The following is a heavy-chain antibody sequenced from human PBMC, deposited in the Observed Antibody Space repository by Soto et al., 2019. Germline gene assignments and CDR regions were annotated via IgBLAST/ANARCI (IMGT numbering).Heavy chain of an antibody. CDR1: GGSISSYY. J-gene: IGHJ6*02. Sequence: SETLSLTCTVSGGSISSYYWSWILQPPGKGLEWIGYIYYSGSTNYNPSLKSRVTISVDTSKNQFSLKLSSVTAADTAVYYCASKRRGYSYGWYGMDVWGQGTTVTVSS. CDR2: IYYSGST. CDR3: ASKRRGYSYGWYGMDV. D-gene: IGHD5-18*01. V-gene: IGHV4-59*01.